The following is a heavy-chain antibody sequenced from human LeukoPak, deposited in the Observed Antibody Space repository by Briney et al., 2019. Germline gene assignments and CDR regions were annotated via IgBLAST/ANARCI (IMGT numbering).Heavy chain of an antibody. CDR3: ARDPREYSSSWSYYYYYYMDV. V-gene: IGHV1-2*02. Sequence: ASVKVSCQASGYTFTGYYMHWVRQAPGQGLKWMGWINPNRGGTNYAQKFQGRVTMTRDTSISTAYMELSRLRSDDTAVYYCARDPREYSSSWSYYYYYYMDVWGKGTTVTISS. J-gene: IGHJ6*03. CDR1: GYTFTGYY. D-gene: IGHD6-13*01. CDR2: INPNRGGT.